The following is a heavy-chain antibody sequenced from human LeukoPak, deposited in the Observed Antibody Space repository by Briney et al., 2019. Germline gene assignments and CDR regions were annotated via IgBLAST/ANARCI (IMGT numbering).Heavy chain of an antibody. CDR2: IWFDGSNE. V-gene: IGHV3-33*01. CDR1: GFMFSSYG. CDR3: ARPLVSDNGENPLGHYGLDV. Sequence: GGSLRLSCEASGFMFSSYGMHWVRQAPGKGLEWVAIIWFDGSNEDYADSVKGRFTISRDNAKNTVYLQMNSLRVEDTAVYYCARPLVSDNGENPLGHYGLDVWGQGTTVTVSS. J-gene: IGHJ6*02. D-gene: IGHD4-17*01.